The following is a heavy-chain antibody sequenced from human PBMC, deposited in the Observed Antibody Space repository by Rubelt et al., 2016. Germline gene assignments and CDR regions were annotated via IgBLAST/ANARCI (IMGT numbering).Heavy chain of an antibody. Sequence: QVQLQQWGAGLLKPSETLSLTCAVYGGSFSGYYWSWIRQPPGKGLEWIGEINHSGSTNYNPSLKRRVTNSVDTSKNQFSLKLSSVTAADTAVYYCARDPAQFFFDSWGQGTLVTVSS. CDR2: INHSGST. D-gene: IGHD5-24*01. CDR1: GGSFSGYY. V-gene: IGHV4-34*01. J-gene: IGHJ5*01. CDR3: ARDPAQFFFDS.